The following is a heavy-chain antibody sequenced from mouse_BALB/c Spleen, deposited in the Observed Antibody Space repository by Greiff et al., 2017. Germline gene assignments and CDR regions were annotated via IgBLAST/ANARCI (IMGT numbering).Heavy chain of an antibody. CDR3: ARELITTVVASYYYAMDD. CDR2: IWGGGST. J-gene: IGHJ4*01. V-gene: IGHV2-6-4*01. CDR1: GFSFSRSS. D-gene: IGHD1-1*01. Sequence: QVQLQQSGPGLVAPSQSLSITCTVSGFSFSRSSVHWVRQPPGKGLEWLGMIWGGGSTDYNSALKSRLSISKDNSKSQVFLKMNSLQTDDTAMYYCARELITTVVASYYYAMDDWGQGTSVTVSS.